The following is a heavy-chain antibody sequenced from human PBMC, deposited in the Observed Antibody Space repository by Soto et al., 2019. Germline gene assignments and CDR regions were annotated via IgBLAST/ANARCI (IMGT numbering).Heavy chain of an antibody. CDR2: ISGSGGST. J-gene: IGHJ4*02. CDR1: GFTFSSYA. D-gene: IGHD2-15*01. V-gene: IGHV3-23*01. Sequence: VQLLESGGGLVQPGGSLRLSCAASGFTFSSYAMSWVRQAPGKGLEWVSAISGSGGSTYYADSVKGRFTISRDNSKNTLYLQMNSLRAEDTAVYYCAKDPEYCSGGSCYGYYFDYWGQGTLVTVSS. CDR3: AKDPEYCSGGSCYGYYFDY.